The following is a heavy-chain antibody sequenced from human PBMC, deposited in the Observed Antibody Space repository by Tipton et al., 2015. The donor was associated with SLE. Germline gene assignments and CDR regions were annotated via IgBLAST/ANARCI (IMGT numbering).Heavy chain of an antibody. V-gene: IGHV4-39*07. Sequence: TLSLTCTVSGGSISSSSYYWGWIRQPPGKGLEWIGSIYYSGSTYYNPSLKSRVTISVDTSKNQFSLKLSSVTAADTAVYYCARCTPHWYFDLWGRGTLVTVPS. CDR1: GGSISSSSYY. D-gene: IGHD2-8*01. CDR2: IYYSGST. CDR3: ARCTPHWYFDL. J-gene: IGHJ2*01.